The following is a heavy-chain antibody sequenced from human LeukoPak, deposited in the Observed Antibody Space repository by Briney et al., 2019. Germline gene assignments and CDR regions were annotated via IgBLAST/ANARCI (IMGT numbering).Heavy chain of an antibody. CDR2: IHTSGNS. CDR1: GGSINSYY. J-gene: IGHJ4*02. D-gene: IGHD6-19*01. V-gene: IGHV4-4*07. Sequence: SETLSLTCTVSGGSINSYYWSWIRQPAGKGLEWIGRIHTSGNSDYNPSLKSRVIMSVDTSKNQFSLRLRSVTAADTAVYYCAKDGPPGYGSGWFAFDSWGQGTLVTVSS. CDR3: AKDGPPGYGSGWFAFDS.